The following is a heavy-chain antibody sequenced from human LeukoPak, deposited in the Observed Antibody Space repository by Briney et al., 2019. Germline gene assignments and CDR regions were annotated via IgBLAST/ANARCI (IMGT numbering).Heavy chain of an antibody. Sequence: SETLSLTCAVYGGSFSGYYWSWIRQPPGKGLEWIGEINHSGSTNYNPSLKSRVTISVDTSKNQFSLKLSSVTAADTAVYYCARETIRITMIVVVSFFDIWGQGTMVTVSS. J-gene: IGHJ3*02. CDR1: GGSFSGYY. CDR2: INHSGST. CDR3: ARETIRITMIVVVSFFDI. D-gene: IGHD3-22*01. V-gene: IGHV4-34*01.